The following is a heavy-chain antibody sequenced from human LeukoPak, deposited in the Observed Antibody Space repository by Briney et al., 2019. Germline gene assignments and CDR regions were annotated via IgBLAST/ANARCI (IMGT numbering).Heavy chain of an antibody. Sequence: GGSLRLSCAASGFTFSSYAMHWVRQAPGKGLEWVAVISYDGSNKYYADSVKGRFTISRDNSKNTLYLQMNSLRAEDTAVYYCARDHGYSSGLTGEYFQHWGQGTLVTVSS. CDR3: ARDHGYSSGLTGEYFQH. CDR1: GFTFSSYA. CDR2: ISYDGSNK. J-gene: IGHJ1*01. D-gene: IGHD6-19*01. V-gene: IGHV3-30*04.